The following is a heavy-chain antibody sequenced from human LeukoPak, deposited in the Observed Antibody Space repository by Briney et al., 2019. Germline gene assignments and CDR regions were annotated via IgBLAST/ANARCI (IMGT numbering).Heavy chain of an antibody. J-gene: IGHJ4*02. CDR1: GGSISSGGYS. Sequence: SETLSLTCAVSGGSISSGGYSWSWIRQPPGKGLEWIGYIYYSGSTYYNPSLKSRVTISVDTSKNQFSLKLSSVTAADTAVYYCARDYGSGRFDYWGQGTLVTVSS. D-gene: IGHD3-10*01. CDR2: IYYSGST. CDR3: ARDYGSGRFDY. V-gene: IGHV4-31*11.